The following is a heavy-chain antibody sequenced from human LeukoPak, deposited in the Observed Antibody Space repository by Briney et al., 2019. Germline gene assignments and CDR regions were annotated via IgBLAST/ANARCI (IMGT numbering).Heavy chain of an antibody. J-gene: IGHJ4*02. Sequence: GGSLRLSCAASGFTFSSYAMSWVRQAPGKGLEWASAISGSGGSTYYADSVEGRFTISRDNSKNTLYLQMNSLRAEDTAVYYCAKDILSSSWYGTPFDYWGQGTLVTVSS. CDR2: ISGSGGST. D-gene: IGHD6-13*01. CDR3: AKDILSSSWYGTPFDY. CDR1: GFTFSSYA. V-gene: IGHV3-23*01.